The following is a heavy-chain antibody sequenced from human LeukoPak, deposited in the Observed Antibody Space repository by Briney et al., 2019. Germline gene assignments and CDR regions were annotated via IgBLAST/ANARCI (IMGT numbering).Heavy chain of an antibody. D-gene: IGHD6-13*01. CDR3: AKKTPGTYPFDY. CDR1: GFTFSSSA. J-gene: IGHJ4*02. Sequence: GRSLRLSCAASGFTFSSSAMNWVRQVPGKGLEWVSASGTAGDTYYADSVKGRFTISRDDSKNTLYLQMTSLGAEDTAVYYCAKKTPGTYPFDYWGQGTLVTVSP. V-gene: IGHV3-23*01. CDR2: SGTAGDT.